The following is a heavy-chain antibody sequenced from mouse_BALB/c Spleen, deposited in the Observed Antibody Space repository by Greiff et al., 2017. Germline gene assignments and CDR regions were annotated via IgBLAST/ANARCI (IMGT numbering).Heavy chain of an antibody. CDR2: ISSGGSYT. CDR1: GFTFSSYA. V-gene: IGHV5-9-4*01. CDR3: ARSYGSSYDFDV. J-gene: IGHJ1*01. Sequence: EVKLVESGGGLVKPGGSLKLSCAASGFTFSSYAMSWVRQSPEKRLEWVAEISSGGSYTYYPDTVTGRFTISRDNAKNTLYLEMSSLRSEDTAMYYCARSYGSSYDFDVWGAGTTVTVSS. D-gene: IGHD1-1*01.